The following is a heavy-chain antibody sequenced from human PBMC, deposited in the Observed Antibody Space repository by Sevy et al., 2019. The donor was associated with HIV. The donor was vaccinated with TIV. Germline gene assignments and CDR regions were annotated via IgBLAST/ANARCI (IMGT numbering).Heavy chain of an antibody. CDR2: IKQDGSEK. Sequence: GGSLRLSCAASGFTFSSYWMSWVRQAPGKGLEWVANIKQDGSEKYYVDSVKGRFTISRDNAKNSLYLQMNSLRAKDTAVYYCARVPNKYCSGGSCYSGGWFDPWGQGTLVTVSS. V-gene: IGHV3-7*03. D-gene: IGHD2-15*01. J-gene: IGHJ5*02. CDR1: GFTFSSYW. CDR3: ARVPNKYCSGGSCYSGGWFDP.